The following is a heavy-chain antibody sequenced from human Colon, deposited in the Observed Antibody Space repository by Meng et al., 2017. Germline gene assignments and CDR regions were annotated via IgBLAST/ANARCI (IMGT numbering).Heavy chain of an antibody. Sequence: GESLKISCSASGFTFARYSMTWVRQAPGKGLEWVSYINSNGDSTYYADSVKGRFTISRDNAKNTLYLQMSSLRAEDTAVYYCASNSGIWGQGTLVTVSS. J-gene: IGHJ4*02. D-gene: IGHD2/OR15-2a*01. CDR2: INSNGDST. CDR1: GFTFARYS. CDR3: ASNSGI. V-gene: IGHV3-23*01.